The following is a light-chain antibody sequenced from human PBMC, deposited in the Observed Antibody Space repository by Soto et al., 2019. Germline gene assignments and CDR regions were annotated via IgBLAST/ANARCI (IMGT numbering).Light chain of an antibody. CDR2: GAS. J-gene: IGKJ1*01. CDR3: QQNGSSGT. V-gene: IGKV3-20*01. CDR1: QSVSSSD. Sequence: EVVLTQSPGTLSLSPGEIATLSCRASQSVSSSDLAWYQQKPGQAPRLLIYGASSRATGIPDRFSGSGSGTDFTLTISRLEPEDFAVYHCQQNGSSGTFGQGTKVDIK.